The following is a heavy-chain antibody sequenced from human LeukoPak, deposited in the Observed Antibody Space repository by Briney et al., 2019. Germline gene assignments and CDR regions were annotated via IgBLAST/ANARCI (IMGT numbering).Heavy chain of an antibody. Sequence: SVKVSCKASGGTFSSYAISWVRQAPGQGLEWMGGIIPIFGTANYAQKFQGRVTITADESTSTAYMELSSLRSEDTAVYYCARDLTYCGGDCYPHFDYWGQGTLVTVSS. J-gene: IGHJ4*02. CDR3: ARDLTYCGGDCYPHFDY. V-gene: IGHV1-69*13. CDR2: IIPIFGTA. CDR1: GGTFSSYA. D-gene: IGHD2-21*02.